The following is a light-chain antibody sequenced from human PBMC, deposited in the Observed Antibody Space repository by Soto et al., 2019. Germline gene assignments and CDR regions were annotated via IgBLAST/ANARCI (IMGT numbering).Light chain of an antibody. CDR1: QSLLHSNGHDY. Sequence: EIVMTQSPLSLPVTPGESASSSCRSSQSLLHSNGHDYLDWHVQKPGQSPQLLIYLGSTRAYGVSDRISGSGSGTELTLKISRVAAEDFGVNYLLQALQADFTFGPGPKVDIK. V-gene: IGKV2-28*01. CDR3: LQALQADFT. J-gene: IGKJ3*01. CDR2: LGS.